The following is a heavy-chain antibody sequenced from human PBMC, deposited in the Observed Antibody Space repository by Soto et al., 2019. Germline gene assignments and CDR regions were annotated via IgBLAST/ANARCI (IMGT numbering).Heavy chain of an antibody. CDR1: GFYLSSGCYS. J-gene: IGHJ3*02. Sequence: PSETQSLTYAVSGFYLSSGCYSWHCIRQPPGKGLEWIGNIYHSGSTYYNASLKSRVTISVDRSKNQFSLKLSSVTAADTAVYYCGRGDYANAFDIWGQGTMVTVSS. V-gene: IGHV4-30-2*01. D-gene: IGHD4-17*01. CDR3: GRGDYANAFDI. CDR2: IYHSGST.